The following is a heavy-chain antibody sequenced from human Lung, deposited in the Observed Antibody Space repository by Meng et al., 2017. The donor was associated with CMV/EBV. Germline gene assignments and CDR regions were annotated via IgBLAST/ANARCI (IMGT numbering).Heavy chain of an antibody. D-gene: IGHD1-7*01. J-gene: IGHJ6*02. CDR1: GFXFSSYA. CDR3: ARGSITGTTYYYYYGMDV. Sequence: GGSXRLXCAASGFXFSSYAMHWVRQAPGKGLEWVAVISYDGSNKYYADSVKGRFTISRDNSKNTLYLQMNSLRAEDTAVYYCARGSITGTTYYYYYGMDVWXQGTXVTVSS. V-gene: IGHV3-30-3*01. CDR2: ISYDGSNK.